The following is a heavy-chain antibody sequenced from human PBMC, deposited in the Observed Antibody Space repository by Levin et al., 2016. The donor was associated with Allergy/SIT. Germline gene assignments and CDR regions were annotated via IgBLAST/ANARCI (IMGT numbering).Heavy chain of an antibody. Sequence: GESLKISCAASGFTFSSYTMNWVRQAPGKGLEWVSSISSSSSYIYYADSVKGRFTISRDNAKNSLYLQMNSLRAEDTAVYYCARLGWSGETSGQYYFDYWGQGTLVTVSS. J-gene: IGHJ4*02. CDR2: ISSSSSYI. V-gene: IGHV3-21*01. CDR3: ARLGWSGETSGQYYFDY. CDR1: GFTFSSYT. D-gene: IGHD3-3*01.